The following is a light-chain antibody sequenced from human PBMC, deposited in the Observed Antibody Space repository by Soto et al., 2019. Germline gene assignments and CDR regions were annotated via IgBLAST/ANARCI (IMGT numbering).Light chain of an antibody. J-gene: IGKJ5*01. V-gene: IGKV3D-15*01. CDR3: QQHGQWPIT. CDR1: QSVNSN. CDR2: GIS. Sequence: IVLTHSPAALSVSEWERATLSCSSSQSVNSNYLAWYQQKPGQAPRLLIYGISKRATDIPDRFSGSGSGTEFTLTISSLQPEDFATYYCQQHGQWPITFGQGTRLE.